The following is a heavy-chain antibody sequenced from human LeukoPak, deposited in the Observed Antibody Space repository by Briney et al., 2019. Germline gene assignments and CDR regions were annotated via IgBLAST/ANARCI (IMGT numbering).Heavy chain of an antibody. D-gene: IGHD6-19*01. J-gene: IGHJ4*02. CDR1: GFTFSDSA. CDR2: IRSKANSYAT. Sequence: PGGSLRLSCAASGFTFSDSAMHWVRQASGKGLEWVGRIRSKANSYATAYAASVKGRFTLSRDESKNTAYLQMNSLKTEDTAVYYCVTSVAGPDYWGQGTLVTVSS. V-gene: IGHV3-73*01. CDR3: VTSVAGPDY.